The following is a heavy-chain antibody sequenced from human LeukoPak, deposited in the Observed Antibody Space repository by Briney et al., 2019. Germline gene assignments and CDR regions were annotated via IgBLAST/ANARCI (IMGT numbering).Heavy chain of an antibody. CDR1: GFRFDDYA. CDR2: ISWNSDSI. D-gene: IGHD6-19*01. J-gene: IGHJ4*02. V-gene: IGHV3-9*01. Sequence: GGSLRLSCAASGFRFDDYAMHWVRQAPGKGLEWVSDISWNSDSIAYADSVKGRFTISRDNAKNSLYLQMNSLRPEDTAFYYCGKDIRKYRTGCDYWGQGTLVTVSS. CDR3: GKDIRKYRTGCDY.